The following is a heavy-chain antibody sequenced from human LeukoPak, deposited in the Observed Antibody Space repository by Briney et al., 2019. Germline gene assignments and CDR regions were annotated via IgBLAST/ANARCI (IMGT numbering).Heavy chain of an antibody. CDR3: AGGYGDYWLNWFDP. V-gene: IGHV1-69*01. CDR1: GGTFSSYA. Sequence: SVKVSCKASGGTFSSYAISWVRQAPGQGLEWMGGIIPIFGTANYAQKFQGRVTITADVSTSTAYMELSSLRSEDTAVYYCAGGYGDYWLNWFDPWGQGTLVTVSS. CDR2: IIPIFGTA. D-gene: IGHD4-17*01. J-gene: IGHJ5*02.